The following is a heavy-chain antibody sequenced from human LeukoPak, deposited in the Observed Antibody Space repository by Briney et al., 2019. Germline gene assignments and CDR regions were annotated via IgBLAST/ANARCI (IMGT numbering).Heavy chain of an antibody. V-gene: IGHV6-1*01. Sequence: PSQTLSLTCAISGDSVSSNSASWNWIRQSPSRGLEWLGRTYYRSKWRNDHAVSGKSRITISPDTSKNQFSLQLNSVTPEDTAVYYCARGTGDSCKDWGRGTLVTVSA. CDR1: GDSVSSNSAS. D-gene: IGHD3-22*01. CDR2: TYYRSKWRN. CDR3: ARGTGDSCKD. J-gene: IGHJ4*02.